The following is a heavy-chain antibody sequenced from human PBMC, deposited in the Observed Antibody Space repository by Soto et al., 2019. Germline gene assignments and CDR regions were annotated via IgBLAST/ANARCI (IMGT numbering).Heavy chain of an antibody. CDR1: GFTFSSYG. D-gene: IGHD1-7*01. CDR2: SSATGAGR. V-gene: IGHV3-23*01. CDR3: AKDRRAGGNYGFYSDF. Sequence: GGSLRLSCAASGFTFSSYGMTWVRQAPGKGLEWVSFSSATGAGRYYADSVKGRFTISRDNSKNTLYLQMSSLRADDTAVYYCAKDRRAGGNYGFYSDFWGQGALVTVSS. J-gene: IGHJ4*02.